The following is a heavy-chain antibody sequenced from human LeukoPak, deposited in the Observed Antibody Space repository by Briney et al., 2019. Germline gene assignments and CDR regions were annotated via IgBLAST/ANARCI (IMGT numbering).Heavy chain of an antibody. D-gene: IGHD6-13*01. CDR2: INHSGST. CDR1: GGSFSGYY. Sequence: SETLSLTCAVYGGSFSGYYWSWIRQPPGKGLEWIGEINHSGSTNYDPSLKSRVTISVDTSKNQFSLKLSSVTAADTAVYYCAREGQYSSSWYYGWFDPWGQGTLVTVSS. CDR3: AREGQYSSSWYYGWFDP. V-gene: IGHV4-34*01. J-gene: IGHJ5*02.